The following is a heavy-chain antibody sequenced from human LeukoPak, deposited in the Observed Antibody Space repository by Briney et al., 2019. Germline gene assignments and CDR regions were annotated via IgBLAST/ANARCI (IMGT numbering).Heavy chain of an antibody. D-gene: IGHD2-2*02. J-gene: IGHJ6*02. CDR3: ARTQLGYRSSTSCYTGYYYGMDV. CDR2: IYPGDSDT. V-gene: IGHV5-51*01. CDR1: GYSFTSYW. Sequence: GESLKISCKGSGYSFTSYWIGWVRPMPGKGLEWMGIIYPGDSDTRYSPSFQGQVTISADKSISTAYLQWSSLKASDTAMYYCARTQLGYRSSTSCYTGYYYGMDVWGQGTTVTVSS.